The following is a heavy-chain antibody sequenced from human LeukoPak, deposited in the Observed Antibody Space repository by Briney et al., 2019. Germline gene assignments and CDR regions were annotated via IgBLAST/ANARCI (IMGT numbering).Heavy chain of an antibody. Sequence: SETLSLTCTVSGGSISSGSYCWSWIRQPAGKGLEWIGHIHTSGNTNYNPSLKSRVTISVDTSKNQFSLKLSSVTAADTAVYYCAGKAVAGPYFDYWGQGTLVTVSS. V-gene: IGHV4-61*09. CDR2: IHTSGNT. CDR3: AGKAVAGPYFDY. CDR1: GGSISSGSYC. D-gene: IGHD6-19*01. J-gene: IGHJ4*02.